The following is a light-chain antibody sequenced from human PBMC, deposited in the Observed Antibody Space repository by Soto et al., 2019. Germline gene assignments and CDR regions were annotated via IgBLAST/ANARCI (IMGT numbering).Light chain of an antibody. V-gene: IGKV1-27*01. J-gene: IGKJ3*01. CDR1: QGIRSY. CDR2: SAS. CDR3: KKYNSDPLT. Sequence: DIQMTQSPCSLSGSVGGRVTIAGRASQGIRSYLAWYHQKPGKVPKRLIYSASTVQSGVPSRFSGSGSATDFTLTISSLQPKDVATHYCKKYNSDPLTCGPGTKVYMK.